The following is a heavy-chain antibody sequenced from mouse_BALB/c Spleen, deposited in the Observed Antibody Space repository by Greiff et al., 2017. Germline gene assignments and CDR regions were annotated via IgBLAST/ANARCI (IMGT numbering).Heavy chain of an antibody. CDR3: ARLGYYDGYYTIAY. V-gene: IGHV1-7*01. J-gene: IGHJ3*01. D-gene: IGHD2-3*01. CDR1: GYTFTSYW. Sequence: VQLQQSGPELVKPGASVKMSCKASGYTFTSYWMHWVKQRPGQGLEWIGYINPSTGYTEYNQKFKDKATLTADKSSSTAYMQLSSLTSEDSAVYYCARLGYYDGYYTIAYWGQGTLVTVSA. CDR2: INPSTGYT.